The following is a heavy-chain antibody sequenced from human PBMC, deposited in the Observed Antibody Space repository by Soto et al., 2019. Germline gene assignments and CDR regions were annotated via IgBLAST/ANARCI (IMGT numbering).Heavy chain of an antibody. Sequence: PXVSLPHSFSASGFTFSSYAVHCVRQAPGKGLEYVSAISSNGGSTYYADSVKGRFTISRDNSKNTLYLQMSSLRAEDTAVYYCVNSRYYYDSSGPLDYWGQGTLVTVSS. CDR3: VNSRYYYDSSGPLDY. V-gene: IGHV3-64D*06. CDR1: GFTFSSYA. D-gene: IGHD3-22*01. CDR2: ISSNGGST. J-gene: IGHJ4*02.